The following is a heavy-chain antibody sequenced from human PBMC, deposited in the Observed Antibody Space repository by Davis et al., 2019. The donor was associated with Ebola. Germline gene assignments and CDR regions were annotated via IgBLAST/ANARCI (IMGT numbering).Heavy chain of an antibody. Sequence: ASVKVSCKASGYTFTGYYMHWVRQAPGQGLEWMGWINPNSGGTNYAQKFQGRVTMTRDTSTSTAYMELSRLRSDDTAVYYCARDQEANDAFDIWGQGTMVTVSS. V-gene: IGHV1-2*02. CDR3: ARDQEANDAFDI. CDR2: INPNSGGT. CDR1: GYTFTGYY. J-gene: IGHJ3*02.